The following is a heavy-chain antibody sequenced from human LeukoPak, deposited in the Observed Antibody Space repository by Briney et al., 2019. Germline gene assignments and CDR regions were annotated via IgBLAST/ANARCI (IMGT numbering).Heavy chain of an antibody. J-gene: IGHJ5*02. CDR3: AREFGDYLEWARTYNWFDP. D-gene: IGHD4-17*01. Sequence: PGGSLRLSCAVSGLTFSSYWMHWVRQAPGKGLVWVSRINREGSSTSYADSVKGRFTISRDNAKNTLYLQMNSLRAEDTAVYYCAREFGDYLEWARTYNWFDPWGQGTLVTVSS. CDR1: GLTFSSYW. V-gene: IGHV3-74*01. CDR2: INREGSST.